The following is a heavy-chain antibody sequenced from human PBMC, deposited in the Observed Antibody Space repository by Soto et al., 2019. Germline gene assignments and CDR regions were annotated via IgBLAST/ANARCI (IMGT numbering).Heavy chain of an antibody. CDR1: GDSISSSIYY. D-gene: IGHD6-13*01. V-gene: IGHV4-39*01. J-gene: IGHJ4*02. CDR2: IYYSGST. CDR3: ARLRASSSWIWAFDS. Sequence: NPSETLSLTCTVSGDSISSSIYYWGWIRQPPGKGLEWIGNIYYSGSTYYNPSLKSRVTISIDTSKKQFSLKLSSVTAADTAVYYCARLRASSSWIWAFDSWGQGTLVTVSS.